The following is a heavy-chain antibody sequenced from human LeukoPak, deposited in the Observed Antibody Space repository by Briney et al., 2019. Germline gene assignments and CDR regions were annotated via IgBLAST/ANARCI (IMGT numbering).Heavy chain of an antibody. D-gene: IGHD2-2*01. CDR3: ARSAAGHQYYFDY. Sequence: PSETLSLTCTVSSGSISDDYWSWIRQPPGKGLEWIGYVYYNGKTSYNPSLESRVTISVDTSKNQFSLTVNSVTAADTAVYYCARSAAGHQYYFDYWGQGTPVTVPS. CDR1: SGSISDDY. CDR2: VYYNGKT. J-gene: IGHJ4*02. V-gene: IGHV4-59*01.